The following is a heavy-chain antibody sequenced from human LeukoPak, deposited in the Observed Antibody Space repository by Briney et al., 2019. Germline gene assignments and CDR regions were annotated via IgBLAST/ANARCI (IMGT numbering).Heavy chain of an antibody. V-gene: IGHV3-48*03. D-gene: IGHD5-18*01. CDR2: ISSSGGPI. CDR1: GITFSSYE. Sequence: GGSLRLSCVASGITFSSYEMNWVRQAPGKGLEWISCISSSGGPIYYADSVKGRFTISRDNAKDSLYLQMNSLRAEDTAVYYCARGFRDTAMFLDYWGQGTLVTVSS. J-gene: IGHJ4*02. CDR3: ARGFRDTAMFLDY.